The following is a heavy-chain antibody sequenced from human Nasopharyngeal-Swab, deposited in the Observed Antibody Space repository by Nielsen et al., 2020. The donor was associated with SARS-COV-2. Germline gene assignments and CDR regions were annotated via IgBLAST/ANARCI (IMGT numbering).Heavy chain of an antibody. CDR1: GYSFVNYW. Sequence: GGSLRLSCMASGYSFVNYWIGWVRQMPGKGLEWMGSIYPGNSDTRYSPSFHGRVTISADKSINTAYLQWTSLRASDTAVYYCARRAARDGYNYEVDPWGQGTLVTVSS. CDR3: ARRAARDGYNYEVDP. D-gene: IGHD5-24*01. CDR2: IYPGNSDT. J-gene: IGHJ5*02. V-gene: IGHV5-51*01.